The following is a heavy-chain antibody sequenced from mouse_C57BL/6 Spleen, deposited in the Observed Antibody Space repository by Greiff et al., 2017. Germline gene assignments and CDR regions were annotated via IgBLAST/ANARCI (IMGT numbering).Heavy chain of an antibody. J-gene: IGHJ1*03. D-gene: IGHD1-1*01. V-gene: IGHV1-5*01. Sequence: EVQLQQSGTVLARPGASVKMSCKTSGYTFTSYWMHWVKQRPGQGLEWIGAIYPGNSDTSYNQKFKGKAKLTAVTSASTAYMELSSLTTEDSAVYYCTRLITTVVADFDVWGTGTTVTVSS. CDR1: GYTFTSYW. CDR2: IYPGNSDT. CDR3: TRLITTVVADFDV.